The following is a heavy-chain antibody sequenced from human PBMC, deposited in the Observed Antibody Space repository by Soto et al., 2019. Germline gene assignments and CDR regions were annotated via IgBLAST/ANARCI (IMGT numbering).Heavy chain of an antibody. CDR1: GFTFRNYN. V-gene: IGHV3-21*06. J-gene: IGHJ4*02. CDR3: ARDIASPGGDYFDS. D-gene: IGHD2-21*01. Sequence: EVQLVESGGGLVKAGGSLRLFCTASGFTFRNYNMNWVRQAPGKGLEWVSSISTGGAYMFYADSVKGRFTISRDNVQNSLFLQIDSPRAEDTAVYYCARDIASPGGDYFDSWGQGTLVTVSS. CDR2: ISTGGAYM.